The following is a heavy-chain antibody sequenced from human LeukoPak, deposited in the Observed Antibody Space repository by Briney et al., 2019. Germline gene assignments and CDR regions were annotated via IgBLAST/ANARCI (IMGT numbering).Heavy chain of an antibody. D-gene: IGHD3-10*01. J-gene: IGHJ4*02. Sequence: GGSLRLSCAASGFTFSSYEMNWVRQAPGKGLEWVLYISSSGSAIYYADSVKGRFTISRDNAKKSLYLQMNSLRAEDTAVYYCARDGSPDYYGSGSYNYWGQGTLVTVSS. CDR1: GFTFSSYE. CDR2: ISSSGSAI. CDR3: ARDGSPDYYGSGSYNY. V-gene: IGHV3-48*03.